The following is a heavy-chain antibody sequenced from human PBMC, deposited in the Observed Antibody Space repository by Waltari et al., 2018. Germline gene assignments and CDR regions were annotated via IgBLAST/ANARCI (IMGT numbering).Heavy chain of an antibody. J-gene: IGHJ5*02. D-gene: IGHD5-12*01. V-gene: IGHV4-34*01. Sequence: QVQLQQWGAGLLKPSETLSLPCAVYGGSFSGYYWSWIRQSPEKGLEWIGEINHRGSTTYNPSLKSRVSISVDTSKNQFSLRLSSVTAADTAVYYCARVDIVTTNWLDPWGQGTLVTVSS. CDR3: ARVDIVTTNWLDP. CDR2: INHRGST. CDR1: GGSFSGYY.